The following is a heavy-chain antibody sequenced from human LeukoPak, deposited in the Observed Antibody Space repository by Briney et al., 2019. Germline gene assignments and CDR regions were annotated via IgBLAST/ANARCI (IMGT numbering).Heavy chain of an antibody. Sequence: GASVKVSCKASGYTFTGYFIYWVRQAPGQGLEWMGWINPDSGGTNYAENFQGRVTMTRDTSIDTAYMELSRLTSDDTAVYYCTRGRGAYWGQGTLVTVSS. D-gene: IGHD4/OR15-4a*01. CDR3: TRGRGAY. V-gene: IGHV1-2*02. J-gene: IGHJ4*02. CDR2: INPDSGGT. CDR1: GYTFTGYF.